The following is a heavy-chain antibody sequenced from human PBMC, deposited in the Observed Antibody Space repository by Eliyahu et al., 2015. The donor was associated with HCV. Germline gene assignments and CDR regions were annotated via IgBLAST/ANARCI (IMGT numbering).Heavy chain of an antibody. CDR3: ARHRIPPGQRKTVTTLIRNWFDP. Sequence: QLQLQESGPGLVKPSETLSLTCTVSGGSISSSSYYWGWIRQPPGKGLEWIGSIYYXGGTTYYNPSLKSRVTISVDTSKNQFSLKLSSVTAADTAVYYCARHRIPPGQRKTVTTLIRNWFDPWGQGTLVTVSS. J-gene: IGHJ5*02. CDR1: GGSISSSSYY. CDR2: IYYXGGTT. D-gene: IGHD4-17*01. V-gene: IGHV4-39*01.